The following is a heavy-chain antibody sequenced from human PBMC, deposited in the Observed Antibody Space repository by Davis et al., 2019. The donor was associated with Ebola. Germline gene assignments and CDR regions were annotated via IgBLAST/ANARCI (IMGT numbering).Heavy chain of an antibody. V-gene: IGHV5-51*01. Sequence: GESLKVSCKGSGYSFTTYWIAWVRQTPGKGLEWMGVIFSGDSDTRYRPPFEGQVTISVDRSITTAYLQWSSLKASDSAMYYCARQESLYGSSDYWGQGTLVTVSS. CDR1: GYSFTTYW. D-gene: IGHD2/OR15-2a*01. CDR3: ARQESLYGSSDY. CDR2: IFSGDSDT. J-gene: IGHJ4*02.